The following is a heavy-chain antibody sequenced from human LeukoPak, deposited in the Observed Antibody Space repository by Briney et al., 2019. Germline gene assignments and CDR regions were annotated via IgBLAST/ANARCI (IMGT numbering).Heavy chain of an antibody. CDR2: ISSSSSYI. Sequence: GGSLRLSCAASGFTFSSYSMNWVRQAPGKGLEWVSSISSSSSYIYYADSVKGRFTISRDNAKNSLFLQMNSLRTEDTAVYYCARAGVVTTTTPPDYWGQGTLVSVSS. J-gene: IGHJ4*02. CDR3: ARAGVVTTTTPPDY. D-gene: IGHD2-21*02. V-gene: IGHV3-21*01. CDR1: GFTFSSYS.